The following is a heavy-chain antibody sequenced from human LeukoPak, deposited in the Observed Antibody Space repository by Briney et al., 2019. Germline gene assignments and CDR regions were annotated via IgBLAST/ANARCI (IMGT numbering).Heavy chain of an antibody. Sequence: GRSLRLSCAASGFTFSSYAMHWVRPAPGKGLEWVAVISYDGSNKYYADSVKGRFTISRDNSKNTLYLQMNSLRAEDTAVYYCARGAPRDGYNLADYWGQGTLVTVSS. CDR1: GFTFSSYA. CDR3: ARGAPRDGYNLADY. CDR2: ISYDGSNK. J-gene: IGHJ4*02. D-gene: IGHD5-24*01. V-gene: IGHV3-30*04.